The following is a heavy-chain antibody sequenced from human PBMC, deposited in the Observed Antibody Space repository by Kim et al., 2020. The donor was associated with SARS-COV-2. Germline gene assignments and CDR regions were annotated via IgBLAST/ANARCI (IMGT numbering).Heavy chain of an antibody. CDR2: INTNTGNP. J-gene: IGHJ4*02. V-gene: IGHV7-4-1*02. Sequence: ASVKVSCKASGYTFTSYAMNWVRQAPGQGLEWMGWINTNTGNPTYAQGFTGRFVFSLDTSVSTAYLQISSLKAEDTAVYYCAREGDDYVWGKQKKDYWGQGTLVTVSS. CDR3: AREGDDYVWGKQKKDY. CDR1: GYTFTSYA. D-gene: IGHD3-16*01.